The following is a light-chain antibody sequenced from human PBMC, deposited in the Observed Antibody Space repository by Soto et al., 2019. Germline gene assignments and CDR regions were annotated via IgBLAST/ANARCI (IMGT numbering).Light chain of an antibody. J-gene: IGLJ3*02. Sequence: QSVLTQPPSASGTPGQRVTIFCSGSSPNIGKSYVYWYQQLPGPAPKLLIHNNNHRPSGVPDRFSGSKSGTSASLAISGLQSEDEADYYCAAWDDSLNGGVFGGWTKLTVL. CDR2: NNN. CDR1: SPNIGKSY. CDR3: AAWDDSLNGGV. V-gene: IGLV1-44*01.